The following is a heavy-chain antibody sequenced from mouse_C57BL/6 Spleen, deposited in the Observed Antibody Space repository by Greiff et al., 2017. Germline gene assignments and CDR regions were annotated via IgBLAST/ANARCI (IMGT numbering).Heavy chain of an antibody. J-gene: IGHJ4*01. V-gene: IGHV2-5*01. CDR3: AKTPPDYLAMDY. CDR1: GFSLTSYG. CDR2: IWRGGST. Sequence: VQLQQSGPGLVPPSQSLSITCPVSGFSLTSYGVHWVRQSPGKGLEWLGVIWRGGSTDYNAAFMSRLSITKDNSKSQVFFKMNSLQADDTAIYYCAKTPPDYLAMDYWGQGTSVTVSS.